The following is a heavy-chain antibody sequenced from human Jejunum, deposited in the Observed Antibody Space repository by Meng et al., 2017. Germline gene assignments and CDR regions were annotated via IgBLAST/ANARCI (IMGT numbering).Heavy chain of an antibody. Sequence: GESLKIPWAGSGFTFSTYWMHWGRQGPGKGLGWVSHINTAETTTTYANSVKGRFTITRDNAKNTLYLQMDSLRAEDTAVYSCSRSYGSEKILDYWGQGTLVTVSS. J-gene: IGHJ4*02. CDR1: GFTFSTYW. D-gene: IGHD3-10*01. CDR2: INTAETTT. V-gene: IGHV3-74*01. CDR3: SRSYGSEKILDY.